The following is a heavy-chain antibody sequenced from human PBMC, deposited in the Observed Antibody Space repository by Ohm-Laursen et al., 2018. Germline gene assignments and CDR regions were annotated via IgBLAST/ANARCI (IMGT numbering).Heavy chain of an antibody. CDR3: ARLLSGSSPEDY. CDR1: GFMFSGYG. CDR2: ISYDGRNR. D-gene: IGHD1-26*01. J-gene: IGHJ4*02. Sequence: SLRLSCAASGFMFSGYGIHWVRQAPGKRLEWVAVISYDGRNRDYADSVKGRFTISRDNSRNTLDLQMNSLRAEDTAVYYCARLLSGSSPEDYWGQGTLVTVSS. V-gene: IGHV3-33*05.